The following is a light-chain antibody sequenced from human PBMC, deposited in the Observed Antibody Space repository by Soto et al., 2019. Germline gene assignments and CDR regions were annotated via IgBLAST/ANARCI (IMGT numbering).Light chain of an antibody. J-gene: IGLJ2*01. CDR3: SSYTSSSTLVV. Sequence: QSALTQPASVSGSPGQSITISCTGTSSDVGGYNYVSWYQQHPCKAPKRMIYDVSNRPSGVSNRFSGSKSGNTASLTISGLQAEDEADYYCSSYTSSSTLVVFGGGTKLTVL. CDR1: SSDVGGYNY. V-gene: IGLV2-14*01. CDR2: DVS.